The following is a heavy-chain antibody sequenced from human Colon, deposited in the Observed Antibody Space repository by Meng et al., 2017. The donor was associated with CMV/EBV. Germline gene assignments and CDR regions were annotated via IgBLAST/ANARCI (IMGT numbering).Heavy chain of an antibody. CDR3: ARRKYSSGWYEAFDI. V-gene: IGHV4-59*11. CDR2: IYYSGST. Sequence: SETLSLTCSVSGGSMSPHYWSWIRQSPGKGLEWIGSIYYSGSTIQDPSLQSRVTLSVDTSKNQFSLQMRSVTAADTAVYYCARRKYSSGWYEAFDIWGQGTMVTVSS. D-gene: IGHD6-19*01. CDR1: GGSMSPHY. J-gene: IGHJ3*02.